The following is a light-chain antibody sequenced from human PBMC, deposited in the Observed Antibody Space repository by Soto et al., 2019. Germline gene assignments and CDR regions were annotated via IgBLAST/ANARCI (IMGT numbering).Light chain of an antibody. V-gene: IGKV3-20*01. Sequence: EIVLTQSPGTLSLSPGERATLSCRASQSVSSSYLAWYQQKPGQAPRLLIYGASNRATGIPDRFSARGSGTDFTLTISRLEPEDFAVYYCQQYGSSPPYTFGQGTKLEIK. CDR2: GAS. CDR1: QSVSSSY. CDR3: QQYGSSPPYT. J-gene: IGKJ2*01.